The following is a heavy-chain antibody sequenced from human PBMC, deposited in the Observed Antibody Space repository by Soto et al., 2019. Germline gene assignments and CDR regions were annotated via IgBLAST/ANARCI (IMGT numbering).Heavy chain of an antibody. V-gene: IGHV1-18*01. J-gene: IGHJ3*02. CDR2: ISAYNGNT. Sequence: ASVKVSCKASGSTFPSYGISLVRQAPGQGLEWMGWISAYNGNTNYAQKLQGRVTMTTDTSTSTAYMELRSLRSDDTAVYYCAGETVFYDILTGSRADAFDSWGQGTMVTASS. CDR1: GSTFPSYG. CDR3: AGETVFYDILTGSRADAFDS. D-gene: IGHD3-9*01.